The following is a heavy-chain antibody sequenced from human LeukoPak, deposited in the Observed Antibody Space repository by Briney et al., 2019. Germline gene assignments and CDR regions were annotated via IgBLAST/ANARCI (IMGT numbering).Heavy chain of an antibody. Sequence: RSSETLSLTCTVSGGSISTITYYWGWVRQSPEKGLEWLATIYYSASIYYSPSLKSRLTISIDTSKNQISLKLNSVTAADTAVYYCARFYCYDSSGYYPRYFDHWGPGTLVTVSS. D-gene: IGHD3-22*01. CDR3: ARFYCYDSSGYYPRYFDH. J-gene: IGHJ4*02. CDR1: GGSISTITYY. V-gene: IGHV4-39*07. CDR2: IYYSASI.